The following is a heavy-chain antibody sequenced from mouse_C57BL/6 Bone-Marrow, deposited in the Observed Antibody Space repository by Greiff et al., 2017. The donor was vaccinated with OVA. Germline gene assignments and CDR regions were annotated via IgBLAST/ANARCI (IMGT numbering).Heavy chain of an antibody. Sequence: EVQLQQSGPELVKPGASVKISCKASGYTFTDYYMNWVKQSHGKSLEWIGDINPNNGGTSYNQKFKGKATLTVDKSSSTAYMELRSLTSEDSAVYYCARNGYQCAYWGQGTLVTVSA. CDR1: GYTFTDYY. CDR3: ARNGYQCAY. J-gene: IGHJ3*01. V-gene: IGHV1-26*01. CDR2: INPNNGGT. D-gene: IGHD2-2*01.